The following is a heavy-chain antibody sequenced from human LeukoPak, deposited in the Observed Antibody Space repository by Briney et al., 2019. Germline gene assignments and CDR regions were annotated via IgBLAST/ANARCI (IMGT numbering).Heavy chain of an antibody. CDR3: ATEWLLGAMNAFDI. CDR2: ISGSGSPI. V-gene: IGHV3-48*03. Sequence: GSLRLSCVTSEFTFSSYEMNWVRQAPGKGLEWVSYISGSGSPIFYADSVKGRFTISRDNAQNSLYLQMNSLRAEDTAVYYCATEWLLGAMNAFDIWGQGTMVTVSS. D-gene: IGHD3-22*01. CDR1: EFTFSSYE. J-gene: IGHJ3*02.